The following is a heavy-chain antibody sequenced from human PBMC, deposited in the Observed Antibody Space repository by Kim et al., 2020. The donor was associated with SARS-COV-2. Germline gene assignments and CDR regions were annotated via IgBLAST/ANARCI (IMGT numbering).Heavy chain of an antibody. CDR3: AKGGVLDRSVLYYYGLDV. Sequence: GGSLRLSCAASGFRFSDYYMAWIRQAPGKGLECISYISGGDASIHYADSMKGRFTISRDNAKNSLFLEISSLRVEDTAVYYCAKGGVLDRSVLYYYGLDV. CDR2: ISGGDASI. CDR1: GFRFSDYY. D-gene: IGHD3-3*01. V-gene: IGHV3-11*01. J-gene: IGHJ6*01.